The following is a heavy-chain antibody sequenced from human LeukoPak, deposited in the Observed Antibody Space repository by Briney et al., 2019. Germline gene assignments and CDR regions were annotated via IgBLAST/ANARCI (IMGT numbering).Heavy chain of an antibody. V-gene: IGHV3-48*01. CDR1: GFTFSSYS. CDR2: ISSSSSTI. D-gene: IGHD3-22*01. Sequence: GGSLRLSCAASGFTFSSYSMNWVRQAPGKGLEWVSYISSSSSTIYYADSVKGRFTISRDNAKNSLYLQMNSLRAEDTAVYYCARGAAGLVDYYDSSGYLGYWGQGTLVTVSS. CDR3: ARGAAGLVDYYDSSGYLGY. J-gene: IGHJ4*02.